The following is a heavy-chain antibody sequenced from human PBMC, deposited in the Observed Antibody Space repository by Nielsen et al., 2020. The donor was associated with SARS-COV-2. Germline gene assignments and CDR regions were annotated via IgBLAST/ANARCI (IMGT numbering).Heavy chain of an antibody. J-gene: IGHJ4*02. CDR2: IYYSGST. CDR3: ARDRDSSGLVDY. V-gene: IGHV4-30-4*01. Sequence: WIRQPPGKGLEWIGYIYYSGSTYYNPSLKSRVTISVDTSKNQFSLKLSSVTAADTAVYYCARDRDSSGLVDYWGQGTLVTVSS. D-gene: IGHD3-22*01.